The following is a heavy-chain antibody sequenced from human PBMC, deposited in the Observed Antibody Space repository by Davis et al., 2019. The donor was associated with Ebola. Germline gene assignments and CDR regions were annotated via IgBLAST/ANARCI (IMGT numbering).Heavy chain of an antibody. D-gene: IGHD6-25*01. CDR3: AKRVSTSGGLYHHMDV. CDR2: TNSDGSIT. V-gene: IGHV3-74*01. CDR1: GFTFSRYW. J-gene: IGHJ6*04. Sequence: PGGSLRLSCAASGFTFSRYWMHWVRQAPGKGLVWVSRTNSDGSITSYADSVKGRFTISRDNAKNTLYLQMIGLRAEDTAVYYCAKRVSTSGGLYHHMDVWGKGTTVTVSS.